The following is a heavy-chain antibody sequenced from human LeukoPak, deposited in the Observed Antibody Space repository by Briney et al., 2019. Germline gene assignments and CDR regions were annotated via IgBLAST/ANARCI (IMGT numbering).Heavy chain of an antibody. CDR3: ARRTVTRGVDY. V-gene: IGHV4-59*08. CDR2: IYYSGST. CDR1: GGSISSYY. D-gene: IGHD4-17*01. Sequence: SETLSLTCTVSGGSISSYYWSWIRQPPGKGLEWIGYIYYSGSTNYNPSLKSRVTISVDTSKNQFSLKLSSVTAADTAVYYCARRTVTRGVDYWDQGTLVTVSS. J-gene: IGHJ4*02.